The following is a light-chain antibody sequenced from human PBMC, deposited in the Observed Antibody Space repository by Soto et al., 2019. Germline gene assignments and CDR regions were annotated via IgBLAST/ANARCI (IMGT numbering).Light chain of an antibody. J-gene: IGLJ1*01. CDR1: SRDVGGYNY. V-gene: IGLV2-8*01. CDR3: SSYAGSNNYV. CDR2: EVS. Sequence: SALTQPPSASGSPGQSFTISCTGTSRDVGGYNYVSWYQQHPGKAPKLMIYEVSKRPSGVPDRFSGSKSGNTASLTVSGLQAEDEADYYCSSYAGSNNYVFGTGTKVTV.